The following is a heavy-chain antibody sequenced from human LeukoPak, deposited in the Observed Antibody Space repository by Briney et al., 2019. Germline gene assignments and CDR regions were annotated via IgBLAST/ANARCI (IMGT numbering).Heavy chain of an antibody. CDR2: ISWNSGSI. V-gene: IGHV3-9*01. CDR3: AKDDRYYYDSSGYYSGMDV. CDR1: GFTFDDYA. J-gene: IGHJ6*02. D-gene: IGHD3-22*01. Sequence: PGRSLRLYCAASGFTFDDYAMHWVRQAPGNGLEWVSGISWNSGSIGYADSVKGRFTISRDNAKNSLYLQMNSLRAEDTALYYCAKDDRYYYDSSGYYSGMDVWGQGTTVTVSS.